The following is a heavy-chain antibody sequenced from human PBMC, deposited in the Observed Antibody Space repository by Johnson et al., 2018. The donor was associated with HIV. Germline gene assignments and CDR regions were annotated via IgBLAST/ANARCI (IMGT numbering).Heavy chain of an antibody. CDR3: AKDRAVARWDAFDI. J-gene: IGHJ3*02. Sequence: VQLVESGGGVVQPGRSLRLSCAASGFTVSINYMSWVRQAPGKGLEWVSGISWNSGSIGYADSVKGRFTISRDNAKNSLYLQMSSLRAEDTALYYCAKDRAVARWDAFDIWGQGTMVTVSS. V-gene: IGHV3-9*01. CDR2: ISWNSGSI. D-gene: IGHD6-19*01. CDR1: GFTVSINY.